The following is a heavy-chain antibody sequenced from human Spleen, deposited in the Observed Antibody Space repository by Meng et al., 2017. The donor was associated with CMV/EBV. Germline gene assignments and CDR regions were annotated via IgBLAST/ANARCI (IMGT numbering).Heavy chain of an antibody. J-gene: IGHJ4*02. CDR3: ARDPLRGLFDY. V-gene: IGHV3-74*01. CDR2: INSDGSST. CDR1: GFTFSSYG. Sequence: LSCAASGFTFSSYGMHWVRQAPGKGLVWVSRINSDGSSTSYADSVKGRFTISRDNAKNTLYLQMNSLRAEDTAVYYCARDPLRGLFDYWGQGTLVTVSS.